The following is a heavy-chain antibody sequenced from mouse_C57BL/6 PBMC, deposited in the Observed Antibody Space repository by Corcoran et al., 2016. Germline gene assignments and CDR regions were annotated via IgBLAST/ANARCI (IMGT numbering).Heavy chain of an antibody. CDR2: INTYSGVP. CDR1: GYTFTTYG. Sequence: QIQLVQSGPELKKSGETVKISCKASGYTFTTYGMSWVKQAPGKGLKWMGWINTYSGVPTYADDFKGRFAFSLETSASTAYLQINNLKNEDTATYFCARFLCLDYWGQGTTLTVSS. V-gene: IGHV9-3*01. CDR3: ARFLCLDY. J-gene: IGHJ2*01.